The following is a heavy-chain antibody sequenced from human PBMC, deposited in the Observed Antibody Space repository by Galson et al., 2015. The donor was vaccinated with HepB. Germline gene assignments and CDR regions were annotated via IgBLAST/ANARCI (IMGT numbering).Heavy chain of an antibody. J-gene: IGHJ6*02. CDR1: GFTFSSYA. CDR2: ISGSGGST. V-gene: IGHV3-23*01. CDR3: AREGDSSSPFYTYYYYYGMDV. D-gene: IGHD6-6*01. Sequence: SLRLSCAASGFTFSSYAMSWVRQAPGKGLEWVSAISGSGGSTYYADSVKGRFTISRDNSKNTLYLQMNSLRAEDTAVYYCAREGDSSSPFYTYYYYYGMDVWGQGTTVTVSS.